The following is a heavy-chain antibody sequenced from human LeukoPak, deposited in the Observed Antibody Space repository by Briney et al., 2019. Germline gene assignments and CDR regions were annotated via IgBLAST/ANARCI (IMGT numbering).Heavy chain of an antibody. CDR1: GFTFSSYS. J-gene: IGHJ4*02. CDR3: ARDEVGAPKYYFDY. CDR2: VSSSSSYI. Sequence: GGSLRLSCAASGFTFSSYSMNWVRQAPGKGLEWASSVSSSSSYIYYADSVKGRFTISRDNAKNSLYLQMNSLRAEDTAVYYCARDEVGAPKYYFDYWGQGTLVTVSS. V-gene: IGHV3-21*01. D-gene: IGHD3-3*01.